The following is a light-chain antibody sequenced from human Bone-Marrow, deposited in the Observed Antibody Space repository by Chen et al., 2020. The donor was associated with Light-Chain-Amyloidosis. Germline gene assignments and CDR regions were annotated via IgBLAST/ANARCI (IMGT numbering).Light chain of an antibody. J-gene: IGLJ2*01. CDR1: DLPTKY. Sequence: SYELTQPPSVSVSPGQTPRITCSGDDLPTKYAYWYQQKPGQAPVLVIHRDTERPSGISERFSGYSSGTTATLTISGVQAEDEADYHCQSADSSGTYEVIFGGGTKLTV. CDR3: QSADSSGTYEVI. CDR2: RDT. V-gene: IGLV3-25*03.